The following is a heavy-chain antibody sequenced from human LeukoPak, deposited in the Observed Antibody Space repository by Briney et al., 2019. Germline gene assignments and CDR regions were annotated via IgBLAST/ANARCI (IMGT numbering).Heavy chain of an antibody. V-gene: IGHV3-9*01. CDR3: AMESRIAVAAIDY. D-gene: IGHD6-19*01. CDR1: GFTFDEYA. J-gene: IGHJ4*02. Sequence: GGSLRLSCAASGFTFDEYAMNWVRQAPGKGLEWVSNINWNTGVIVYADSVKGRFTVSRDNAKTSLYLQMNSLRVEDTALYYCAMESRIAVAAIDYWGQGTLVTVSS. CDR2: INWNTGVI.